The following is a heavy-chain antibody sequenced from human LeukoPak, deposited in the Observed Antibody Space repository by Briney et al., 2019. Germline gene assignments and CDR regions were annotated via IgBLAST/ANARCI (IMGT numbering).Heavy chain of an antibody. CDR2: VNLQGST. J-gene: IGHJ5*02. CDR3: ARNFYYDILTGYYTSWFDP. D-gene: IGHD3-9*01. Sequence: PSETLSLTCGVSGGSISNTNWWTWVRQPPGKGLEWIGEVNLQGSTNYNPSLKSRVAISVDKSENHISLKLTSVTAADTAVYYCARNFYYDILTGYYTSWFDPWGQGTLVTVSS. V-gene: IGHV4-4*02. CDR1: GGSISNTNW.